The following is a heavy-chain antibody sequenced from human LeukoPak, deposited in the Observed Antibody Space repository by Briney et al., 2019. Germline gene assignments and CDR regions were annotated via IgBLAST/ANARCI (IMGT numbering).Heavy chain of an antibody. CDR2: IYHSGST. J-gene: IGHJ5*02. CDR1: GGSISSGGYS. V-gene: IGHV4-30-2*06. D-gene: IGHD6-13*01. Sequence: LSLTCAVSGGSISSGGYSWSWIRQSPGKGLEWIGYIYHSGSTYYNPSLKSRVTISVDRSKNQFSLKLSSVTAADTAVYYCARWVAAPGKNWFDPWGQGTLVTVSS. CDR3: ARWVAAPGKNWFDP.